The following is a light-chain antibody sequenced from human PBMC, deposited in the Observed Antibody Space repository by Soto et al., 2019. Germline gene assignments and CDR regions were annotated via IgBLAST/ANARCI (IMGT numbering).Light chain of an antibody. CDR1: QTISSW. V-gene: IGKV1-33*01. CDR2: EAS. J-gene: IGKJ3*01. Sequence: IQMTQSPSTLSGSVGASVTIIGRATQTISSWLNWYQQTPGKAPKLLTYEASDLETGVPSRFSGTGSGTDFTLTISNVQPEDTATYYCQHYDSHPVAFGPGTKVDIK. CDR3: QHYDSHPVA.